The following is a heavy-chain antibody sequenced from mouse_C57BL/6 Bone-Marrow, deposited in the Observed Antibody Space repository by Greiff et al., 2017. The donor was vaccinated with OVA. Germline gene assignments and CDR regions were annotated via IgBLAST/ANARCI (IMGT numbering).Heavy chain of an antibody. CDR3: TRLFAY. CDR1: GYTFTSYW. J-gene: IGHJ3*01. Sequence: VQLQQSGTVLARPGASVKMSCKTSGYTFTSYWMHWVKQRPGQGLEWIGAIYPGNSDTSYNQQFKGKATLTAVTSASTAYLELSSLTNEDSAVYYCTRLFAYWGQGTLVTVSA. CDR2: IYPGNSDT. V-gene: IGHV1-5*01.